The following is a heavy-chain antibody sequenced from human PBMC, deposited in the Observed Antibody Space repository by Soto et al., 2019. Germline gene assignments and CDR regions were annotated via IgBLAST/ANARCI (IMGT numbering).Heavy chain of an antibody. Sequence: EVQLVESGGGLVQPGGSLRLSCSASGFDFTRYSMNWVRQAPGKGLEWVSFIDSGGASISYADSLKGRFTISRDNAKNSLYLQMNSLRDEDTALYYCARESPELDYWGRGTLVSVSS. CDR3: ARESPELDY. CDR2: IDSGGASI. CDR1: GFDFTRYS. J-gene: IGHJ4*02. V-gene: IGHV3-48*02.